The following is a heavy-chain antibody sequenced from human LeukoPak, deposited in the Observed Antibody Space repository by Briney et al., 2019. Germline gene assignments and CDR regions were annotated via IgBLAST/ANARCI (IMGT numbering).Heavy chain of an antibody. CDR3: VKGLRYYDSSDTFDY. Sequence: PGGSLRLSCSASGFTFSSYAMHWVRQAPGKGLEYVSAISSNGDSTYYADSVKGRFTISRDNSKNTLYFQMSSLRAEDTAVYYCVKGLRYYDSSDTFDYWGQGTLVTVSS. CDR1: GFTFSSYA. D-gene: IGHD3-22*01. V-gene: IGHV3-64D*06. J-gene: IGHJ4*02. CDR2: ISSNGDST.